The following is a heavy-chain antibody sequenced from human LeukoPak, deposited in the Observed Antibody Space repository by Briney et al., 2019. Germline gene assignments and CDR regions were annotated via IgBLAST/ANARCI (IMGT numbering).Heavy chain of an antibody. D-gene: IGHD3-22*01. CDR3: AKHGYYDSSGYSYFVY. V-gene: IGHV3-74*01. CDR2: INGDGSST. Sequence: PGGSLRLSCAASGFTFSSYWMNWVRQAPGKGLVWVSRINGDGSSTYYADSVKGRFTISRDNSKNTLYLQMNSLRAEDTAVYYCAKHGYYDSSGYSYFVYWGQGTLVTVSS. J-gene: IGHJ4*02. CDR1: GFTFSSYW.